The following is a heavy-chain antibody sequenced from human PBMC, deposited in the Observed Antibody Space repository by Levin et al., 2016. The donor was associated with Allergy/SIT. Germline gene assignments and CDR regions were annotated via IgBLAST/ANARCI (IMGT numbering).Heavy chain of an antibody. CDR1: QFTFSEFW. D-gene: IGHD3-3*01. CDR2: ISPDGSEM. Sequence: GESLKISCVVSQFTFSEFWISWVRQAPGKGPEWVAQISPDGSEMYYVDSVEGRFTISRENARNSLYLQMNSLRAEDTAVYYCARDYDRNLDYWGQGTLVTVSS. V-gene: IGHV3-7*03. CDR3: ARDYDRNLDY. J-gene: IGHJ4*02.